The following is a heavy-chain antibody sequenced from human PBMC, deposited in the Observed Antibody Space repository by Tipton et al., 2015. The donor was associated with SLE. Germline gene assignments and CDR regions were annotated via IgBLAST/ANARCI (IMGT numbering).Heavy chain of an antibody. J-gene: IGHJ3*02. CDR3: TRVMGTRELLHGAFDI. CDR1: GYSISSGYY. V-gene: IGHV4-31*03. Sequence: LRLSCTVSGYSISSGYYWSWIRQHPGKGLEWIGYIYYSGSTYYNPSLKSRVTISVDTSKNQFSLKLSSVTAADTAVYYCTRVMGTRELLHGAFDIWGQGTMVTVSS. D-gene: IGHD1-26*01. CDR2: IYYSGST.